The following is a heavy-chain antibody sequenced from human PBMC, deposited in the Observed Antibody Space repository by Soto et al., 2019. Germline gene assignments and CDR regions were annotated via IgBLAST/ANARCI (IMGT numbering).Heavy chain of an antibody. CDR2: IYYSGST. V-gene: IGHV4-39*01. CDR1: GDSMSSSNYH. CDR3: AIRVWVAIFGGARHFDY. D-gene: IGHD3-3*01. J-gene: IGHJ4*02. Sequence: QLQLQESGPGLVKPSETLSLTCTVSGDSMSSSNYHWGWIRQPPGKGLEGIGSIYYSGSTYYNPSLKSRVSISIATSTNKIPLRLTAVTAADTSVNYCAIRVWVAIFGGARHFDYWGLGVLVTVSS.